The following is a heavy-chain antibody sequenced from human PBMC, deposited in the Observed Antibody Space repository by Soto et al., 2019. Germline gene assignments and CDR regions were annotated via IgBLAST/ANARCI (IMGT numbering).Heavy chain of an antibody. J-gene: IGHJ4*02. CDR1: GGSISSGDYY. CDR3: ARERIYGYYFDY. D-gene: IGHD5-12*01. V-gene: IGHV4-30-4*08. Sequence: QVQLQESGPALVKPSQTLSHTCTVSGGSISSGDYYWSWIRQPPGKGLEWIGYIYYSGSTYYNPSLKSRVTISVDTSKNQFSLKLSSVTAADTAVYYCARERIYGYYFDYWGQGTLVTVSS. CDR2: IYYSGST.